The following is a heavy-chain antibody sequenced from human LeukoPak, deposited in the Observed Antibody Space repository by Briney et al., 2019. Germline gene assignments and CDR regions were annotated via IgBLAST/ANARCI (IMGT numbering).Heavy chain of an antibody. CDR1: GYTFTRYG. CDR3: AREASDIVATIPYFDY. CDR2: ISAYNGNT. Sequence: GASVKVSCKASGYTFTRYGISWVRQAPAQGLEWMGWISAYNGNTNYAQKLQGRVTMTTDTSTSTAYMELRSLRSDDTAVYYCAREASDIVATIPYFDYWGQGTLVIVSS. D-gene: IGHD5-12*01. J-gene: IGHJ4*02. V-gene: IGHV1-18*01.